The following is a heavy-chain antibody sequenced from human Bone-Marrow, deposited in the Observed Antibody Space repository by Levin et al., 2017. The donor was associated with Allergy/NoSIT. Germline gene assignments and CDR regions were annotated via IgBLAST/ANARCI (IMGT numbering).Heavy chain of an antibody. CDR3: AGDLSGRNDY. D-gene: IGHD3-3*01. CDR1: GFTFSSWW. CDR2: TNEDGSIT. J-gene: IGHJ4*02. V-gene: IGHV3-74*01. Sequence: QAGGSLRLSCAGSGFTFSSWWMHWVRQVPGKGLVWVARTNEDGSITDYADSAKGRFTISRDNGKSTLYLQMNSLRVEDTAVYYCAGDLSGRNDYWGPGTLVTVSS.